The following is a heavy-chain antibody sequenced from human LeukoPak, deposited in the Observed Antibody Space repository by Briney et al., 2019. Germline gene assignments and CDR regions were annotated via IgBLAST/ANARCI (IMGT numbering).Heavy chain of an antibody. CDR1: GYTFTSYA. D-gene: IGHD3-9*01. CDR2: ISAYNGNT. CDR3: ARVYYDILTGYYSPFDY. J-gene: IGHJ4*02. V-gene: IGHV1-18*01. Sequence: ASVKVSCKASGYTFTSYAMNWVRQAPGQGLEWMGWISAYNGNTNYAQKLQGRVTMTTDTSTSTAYMELRSLRSDDTAVYYCARVYYDILTGYYSPFDYWGQGTLVTVSS.